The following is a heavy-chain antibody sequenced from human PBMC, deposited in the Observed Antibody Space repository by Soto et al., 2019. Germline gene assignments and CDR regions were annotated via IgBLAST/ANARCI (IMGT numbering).Heavy chain of an antibody. Sequence: QVQLQESGPGLVKPSETLSLTCTVSGGSISSYYWSWIRQPPGKGLEWIGYIYYSGSTNYNPSLESRVTISVDTSKNQFSLKLSSVTAADTAVYYCARRYSSALDIWGQGTMVTVSS. CDR2: IYYSGST. CDR3: ARRYSSALDI. V-gene: IGHV4-59*08. CDR1: GGSISSYY. D-gene: IGHD6-13*01. J-gene: IGHJ3*02.